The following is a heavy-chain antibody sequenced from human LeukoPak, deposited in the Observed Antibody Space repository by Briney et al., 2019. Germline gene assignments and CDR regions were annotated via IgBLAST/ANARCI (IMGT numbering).Heavy chain of an antibody. D-gene: IGHD3-22*01. CDR1: GYTLTELS. V-gene: IGHV1-2*04. Sequence: GASVKVSCKVSGYTLTELSMHWVRQAPGQGLEWMGWINPNSGDTNYAQKFQGWVTMTRDTSISTAYMELSRLTSDDTAVYYCASDRSYDKGPLDYWGQGTLVTVSS. J-gene: IGHJ4*02. CDR2: INPNSGDT. CDR3: ASDRSYDKGPLDY.